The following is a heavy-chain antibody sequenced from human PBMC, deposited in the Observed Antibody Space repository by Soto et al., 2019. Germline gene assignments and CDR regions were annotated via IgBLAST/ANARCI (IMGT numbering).Heavy chain of an antibody. J-gene: IGHJ6*02. CDR3: ARRRHCSSTSCAPYYYYGMDV. V-gene: IGHV1-69*01. D-gene: IGHD2-2*01. Sequence: QVQLVQSGAEVKKPGSSVKVSCKASGGTFSSYAISWVRQAPGQGLEWMGGIIPIFGTANYAQKFQGRVTITADESTITAYMELSSLRSEDTAVYYCARRRHCSSTSCAPYYYYGMDVWGQGTTVTVSS. CDR1: GGTFSSYA. CDR2: IIPIFGTA.